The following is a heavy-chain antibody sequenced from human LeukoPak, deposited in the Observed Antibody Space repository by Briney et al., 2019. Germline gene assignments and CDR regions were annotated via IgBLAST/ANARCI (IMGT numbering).Heavy chain of an antibody. V-gene: IGHV3-21*01. CDR2: ISSSSSYI. CDR3: ARTYSGSWYLPDYYYYGMDV. Sequence: GGSLRLSCAASGFTFSSYSMNWVRQAPGKGLEWVSSISSSSSYIYYADSVKGRFTISRDNAKNSLYLQMNSLRAEDTAVYYCARTYSGSWYLPDYYYYGMDVWGQGTTVTVSS. J-gene: IGHJ6*02. D-gene: IGHD6-13*01. CDR1: GFTFSSYS.